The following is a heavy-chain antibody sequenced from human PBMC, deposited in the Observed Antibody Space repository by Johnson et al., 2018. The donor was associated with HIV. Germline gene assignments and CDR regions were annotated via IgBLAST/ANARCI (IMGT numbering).Heavy chain of an antibody. V-gene: IGHV3-30*14. D-gene: IGHD3-9*01. CDR2: IKQDGSEK. CDR3: ARDGRDLVTRGSFDV. Sequence: QEKFVESGGGVVQPGRSLRLSCAASGFTFSSYAMHWVRQAPGKGLEWVANIKQDGSEKYYADSVKGRFTISRDNSKNMVYLQMNSLRPEDTAVYYCARDGRDLVTRGSFDVWGQGTVVTVSS. J-gene: IGHJ3*01. CDR1: GFTFSSYA.